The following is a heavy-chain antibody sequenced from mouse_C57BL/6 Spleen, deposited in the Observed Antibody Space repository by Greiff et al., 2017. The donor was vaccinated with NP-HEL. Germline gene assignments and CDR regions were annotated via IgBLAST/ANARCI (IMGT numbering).Heavy chain of an antibody. CDR3: ANGNWYFDV. Sequence: DVMLVESGGGLVKPGGSLKLSCAASGFTFSSYAMSRVRQTPEKRLEWVATISDGGSYTYYPDNVKGRFTISRDYAKNNLYLQMSHLKSEDTAMYYCANGNWYFDVWRTGTTVNVAS. CDR1: GFTFSSYA. D-gene: IGHD1-1*01. J-gene: IGHJ1*03. V-gene: IGHV5-4*03. CDR2: ISDGGSYT.